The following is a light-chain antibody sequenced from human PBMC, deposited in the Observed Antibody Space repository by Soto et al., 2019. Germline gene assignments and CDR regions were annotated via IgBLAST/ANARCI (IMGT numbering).Light chain of an antibody. CDR2: EVT. J-gene: IGLJ1*01. V-gene: IGLV2-14*01. CDR3: SSYTISNTLPFV. Sequence: QSALTQPASVSGSPGQSITISCTGTRRDVGGYNYVSWYQQYSGKSPKLLIYEVTHRPSGVSNRFSGSKSGNTASLTISGRQAEDEADYYCSSYTISNTLPFVFGTGTKVTVL. CDR1: RRDVGGYNY.